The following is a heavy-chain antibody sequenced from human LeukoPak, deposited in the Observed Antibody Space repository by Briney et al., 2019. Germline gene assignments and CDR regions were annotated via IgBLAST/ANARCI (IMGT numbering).Heavy chain of an antibody. V-gene: IGHV1-2*02. CDR2: INPNSGDT. CDR1: GYSFTGYY. J-gene: IGHJ4*02. Sequence: ASVKVSCKASGYSFTGYYMHWVRQAPGQGLEWMGWINPNSGDTKYAQKFQGRVTMTRDTSSGTVYMELSRLRSDDTAVYYCARVPKSYSSSWYDTDYYFDYWGQGTLVTVSS. CDR3: ARVPKSYSSSWYDTDYYFDY. D-gene: IGHD6-13*01.